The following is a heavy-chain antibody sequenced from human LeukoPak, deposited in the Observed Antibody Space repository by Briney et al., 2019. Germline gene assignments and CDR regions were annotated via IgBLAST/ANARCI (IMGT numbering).Heavy chain of an antibody. V-gene: IGHV3-21*01. Sequence: KPGGSLRLSCAASGFTFSSYSMNWVRQAPGKGLEWVSSISSSSSYIYYADSVKGRFTISRANAKNSLYLQMNSLRAEDTAVYYCARDGYCSGGGCSPSGRSYYYYGMDVWGQGTTVTVSS. CDR2: ISSSSSYI. CDR3: ARDGYCSGGGCSPSGRSYYYYGMDV. CDR1: GFTFSSYS. J-gene: IGHJ6*02. D-gene: IGHD2-15*01.